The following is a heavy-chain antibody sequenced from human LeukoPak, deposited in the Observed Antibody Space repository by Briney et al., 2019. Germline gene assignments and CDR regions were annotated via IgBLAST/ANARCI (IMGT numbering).Heavy chain of an antibody. CDR2: IWYGGSNK. Sequence: GGSLRLSCAASGFSFSSYGFHWVRQAPGKGLQWVAVIWYGGSNKYYADSVKGRFTVYRDNSKNTLYLQMNSLRAEDTAVYYCAKDLGYCTSTTCSSRGFDYWGQGTLVTVSS. V-gene: IGHV3-30*02. CDR1: GFSFSSYG. CDR3: AKDLGYCTSTTCSSRGFDY. D-gene: IGHD2-2*01. J-gene: IGHJ4*02.